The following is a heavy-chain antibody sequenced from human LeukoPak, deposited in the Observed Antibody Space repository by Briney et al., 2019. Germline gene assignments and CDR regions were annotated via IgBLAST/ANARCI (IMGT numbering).Heavy chain of an antibody. J-gene: IGHJ6*03. D-gene: IGHD1-20*01. Sequence: SETLSLTCTVSGGSISSSSYYWGWIRQPPGKGLEWIGSIYYSGSTYYNPSLKSRVDISVDTSKNQFSLRLSSVTAADTAVYYCARTYDWNYYYYYHMDVWGKGTTVTVSS. V-gene: IGHV4-39*07. CDR2: IYYSGST. CDR1: GGSISSSSYY. CDR3: ARTYDWNYYYYYHMDV.